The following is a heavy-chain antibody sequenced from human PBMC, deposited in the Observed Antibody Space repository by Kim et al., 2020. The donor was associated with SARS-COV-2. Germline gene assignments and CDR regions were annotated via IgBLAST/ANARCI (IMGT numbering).Heavy chain of an antibody. D-gene: IGHD4-4*01. Sequence: ASVKVSCKASGYTFTSYAINWVRQAPGQGLEWMGGISAYNGTTQYAQKLQGRVTITTDTSTSTAYMELRSLTSDDTAVYYCARARDYSNYGEYWGQGTLVTVSS. V-gene: IGHV1-18*04. J-gene: IGHJ4*02. CDR3: ARARDYSNYGEY. CDR1: GYTFTSYA. CDR2: ISAYNGTT.